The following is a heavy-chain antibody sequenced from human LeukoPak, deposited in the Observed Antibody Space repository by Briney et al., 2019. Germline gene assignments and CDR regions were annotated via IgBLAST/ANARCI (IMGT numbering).Heavy chain of an antibody. Sequence: KTSETLSLTCAVYGGSFSGYYWSWIRQPPGKGLEWIGEINHSGSTNYNPSLKSRVTISVDTSKNQFSLKLSSVTAADTAVYYCARVGLVPAATAYNWFDPWGQGTLVTVSS. J-gene: IGHJ5*02. CDR1: GGSFSGYY. V-gene: IGHV4-34*01. D-gene: IGHD2-2*01. CDR2: INHSGST. CDR3: ARVGLVPAATAYNWFDP.